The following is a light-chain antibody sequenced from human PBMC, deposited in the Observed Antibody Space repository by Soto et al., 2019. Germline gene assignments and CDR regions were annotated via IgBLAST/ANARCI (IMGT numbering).Light chain of an antibody. CDR3: CSYAGDTTFFV. J-gene: IGLJ1*01. CDR2: EVN. V-gene: IGLV2-23*02. CDR1: SSDVGSYYP. Sequence: QSALTQPASMSGSPGQSITISCTGTSSDVGSYYPVSWFQQHPGKAPKLIIYEVNKRPSGVSDRFSVSKSGNTASLTISGLQAADEAEYYCCSYAGDTTFFVFGTGTKLTVL.